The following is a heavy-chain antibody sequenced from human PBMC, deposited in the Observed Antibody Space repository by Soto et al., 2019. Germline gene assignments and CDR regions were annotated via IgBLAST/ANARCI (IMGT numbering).Heavy chain of an antibody. Sequence: QVQLVESGGGVVQPGRSLRLSCAASGFTFSSYGMHWVRQAPGKGLEWVALIWFDGSDKYYTESVKGRFTISRDNFNSKLYLQMNILRAEDTAVYYCARLYCSASSCYSVGAFDIRGQGPMVTVSS. V-gene: IGHV3-33*01. CDR3: ARLYCSASSCYSVGAFDI. J-gene: IGHJ3*02. CDR2: IWFDGSDK. D-gene: IGHD2-15*01. CDR1: GFTFSSYG.